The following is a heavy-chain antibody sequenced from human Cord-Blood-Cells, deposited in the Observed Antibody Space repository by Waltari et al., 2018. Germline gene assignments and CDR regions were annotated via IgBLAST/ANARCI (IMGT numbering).Heavy chain of an antibody. D-gene: IGHD6-19*01. CDR2: IYPGDSDT. CDR1: GKSFTSYW. Sequence: EVQLVQPGAEVTKPGESLTNSCKGSGKSFTSYWSGWMRQMPGKGLEWMGIIYPGDSDTRDSPSFQGQVTISADKSISTAYLQWSSLKASDTAMYYCARSLGSGWYDYWGQGTLVTVSS. J-gene: IGHJ4*02. CDR3: ARSLGSGWYDY. V-gene: IGHV5-51*01.